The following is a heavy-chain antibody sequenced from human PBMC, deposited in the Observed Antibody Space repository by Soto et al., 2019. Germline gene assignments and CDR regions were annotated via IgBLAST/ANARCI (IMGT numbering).Heavy chain of an antibody. CDR3: AKELVNSGWTYFDY. J-gene: IGHJ4*02. Sequence: GGSLRLSCAASGFTFNTHAMSWVRQAPGKGLEWVSAISDSGGRTYYADSVKGRFTISRDNSKNTLYLQMNSLRAEDTAVYFCAKELVNSGWTYFDYWGQGTLVTVSS. V-gene: IGHV3-23*01. CDR1: GFTFNTHA. CDR2: ISDSGGRT. D-gene: IGHD6-19*01.